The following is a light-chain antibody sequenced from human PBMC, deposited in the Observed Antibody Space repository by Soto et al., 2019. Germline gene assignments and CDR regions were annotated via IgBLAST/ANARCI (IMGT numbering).Light chain of an antibody. CDR1: QSVRTY. J-gene: IGKJ5*01. CDR2: DSS. V-gene: IGKV3-11*01. CDR3: QQRSNWPLIT. Sequence: EIVLTQSPATLSLSPGERATLSCRASQSVRTYLAWYQQKPGQAPRLLIYDSSNRATGIPVRFSGSGSGTDFTLTISSLEPEDFAVYYCQQRSNWPLITFGQGTRLEIK.